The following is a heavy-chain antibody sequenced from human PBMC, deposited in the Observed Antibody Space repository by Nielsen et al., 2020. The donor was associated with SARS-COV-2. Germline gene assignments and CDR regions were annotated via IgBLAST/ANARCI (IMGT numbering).Heavy chain of an antibody. V-gene: IGHV1-18*01. D-gene: IGHD1-26*01. CDR1: GYTFISYG. J-gene: IGHJ4*02. Sequence: ASVKVSCKASGYTFISYGISWVRRAPGQGLEWMGWISAYNGNTKYAQKLQGRATMTTDTSTSTAYMELRSLRSDDTAVYYCARVGADHPIDYWGQGTLVTVSS. CDR2: ISAYNGNT. CDR3: ARVGADHPIDY.